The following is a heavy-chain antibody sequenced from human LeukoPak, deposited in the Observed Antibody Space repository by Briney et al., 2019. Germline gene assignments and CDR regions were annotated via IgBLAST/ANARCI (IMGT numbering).Heavy chain of an antibody. CDR2: ISYDGSNK. CDR1: GFTFSSYG. Sequence: GGSLRLSCAASGFTFSSYGMHWVRQAPGKGLEWVAVISYDGSNKYYADSVKGRFTISRDNSKNTLYLQMNSLRAEDTAVCYCAKAVNSVYDSSGPIWGQGTMVTVSS. D-gene: IGHD3-22*01. J-gene: IGHJ3*02. V-gene: IGHV3-30*18. CDR3: AKAVNSVYDSSGPI.